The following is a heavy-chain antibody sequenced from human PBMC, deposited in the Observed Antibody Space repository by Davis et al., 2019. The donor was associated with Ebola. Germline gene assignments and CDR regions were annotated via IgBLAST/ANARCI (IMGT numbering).Heavy chain of an antibody. J-gene: IGHJ6*02. D-gene: IGHD4-17*01. Sequence: GGSLRLSCAASGFTFSHNAMNWVRQAPGKGLEWVSTISGSGTYTYYADFVKGRFTISRDNSNNTLYLQMNSLRAEDTALYYCARDLEPFGDYYCYYYGMDVWGQGTTVAVSS. CDR2: ISGSGTYT. CDR3: ARDLEPFGDYYCYYYGMDV. V-gene: IGHV3-23*01. CDR1: GFTFSHNA.